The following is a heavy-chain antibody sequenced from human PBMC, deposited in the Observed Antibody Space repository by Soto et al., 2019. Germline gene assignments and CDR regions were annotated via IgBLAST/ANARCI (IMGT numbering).Heavy chain of an antibody. CDR2: ISYAGSNK. CDR1: GFTFSSYA. D-gene: IGHD3-16*01. V-gene: IGHV3-30-3*01. J-gene: IGHJ6*04. Sequence: PGGSLRLSCAASGFTFSSYAMNWVRQAPGKGLEWVAVISYAGSNKYYADSVKGRFTISRENSKNTLHLQMNSLRAEDTAVYYCGRELIHLAYYGMDVWGEVTKVTVSS. CDR3: GRELIHLAYYGMDV.